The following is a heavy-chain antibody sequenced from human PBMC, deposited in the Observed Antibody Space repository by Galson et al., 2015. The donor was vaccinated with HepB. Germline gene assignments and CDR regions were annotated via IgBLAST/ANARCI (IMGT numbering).Heavy chain of an antibody. V-gene: IGHV1-2*02. Sequence: SVKVSCKASGYTFTGYYTHWVRQAPGQGLEWMGWINPNSGGTNYAQKFQGRVTMTRDTSISTAYMELSRLRSDDTAVYYCAALWGLGGVIVPGPWGQGTLVTVSS. CDR2: INPNSGGT. J-gene: IGHJ5*02. CDR1: GYTFTGYY. D-gene: IGHD3-16*02. CDR3: AALWGLGGVIVPGP.